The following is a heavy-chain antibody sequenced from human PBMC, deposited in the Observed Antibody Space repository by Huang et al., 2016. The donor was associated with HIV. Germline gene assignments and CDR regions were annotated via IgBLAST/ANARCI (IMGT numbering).Heavy chain of an antibody. Sequence: QVQLVQSGAEVKKPGASVKVSCSASGYSFTNYDINWVRHATGQGLEWMGGINPDSGKTAYAQKFQGRVTMTRNTRTGTAYMELRSLRSDDTAVYYCARLTSGWYQDYWGQGTLVTVSS. J-gene: IGHJ4*02. CDR2: INPDSGKT. CDR1: GYSFTNYD. CDR3: ARLTSGWYQDY. D-gene: IGHD6-19*01. V-gene: IGHV1-8*01.